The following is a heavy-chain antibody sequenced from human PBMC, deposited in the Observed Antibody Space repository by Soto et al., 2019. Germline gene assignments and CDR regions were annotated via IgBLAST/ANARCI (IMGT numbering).Heavy chain of an antibody. CDR2: INPNSGGT. CDR1: GYTFTGYY. Sequence: QVQLVQSGAEVKKPGASVKVSCKASGYTFTGYYMHWVRQAPGQGLEWMGWINPNSGGTNYAQKFQGMVPMTRDTSISTAYMELSRLRSDDTAVYYCASESGEVWFGELLGYYYYYGMDVWGQGTTVTVSS. J-gene: IGHJ6*02. CDR3: ASESGEVWFGELLGYYYYYGMDV. D-gene: IGHD3-10*01. V-gene: IGHV1-2*02.